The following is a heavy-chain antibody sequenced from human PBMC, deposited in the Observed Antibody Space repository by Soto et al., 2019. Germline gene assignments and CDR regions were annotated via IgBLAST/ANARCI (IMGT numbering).Heavy chain of an antibody. Sequence: EVQLVESGGGLIQPGGSLRLSCAASGFTVSSNYMSWVRQAPGKGLEWVSVIYSGGSTYYADSVKGRFTISRDNSKNTLYLQMNSLRAEDTAVYYWAGGDYGGNSVFDYWGQGTLVTVSS. D-gene: IGHD4-17*01. CDR1: GFTVSSNY. J-gene: IGHJ4*02. V-gene: IGHV3-53*01. CDR3: AGGDYGGNSVFDY. CDR2: IYSGGST.